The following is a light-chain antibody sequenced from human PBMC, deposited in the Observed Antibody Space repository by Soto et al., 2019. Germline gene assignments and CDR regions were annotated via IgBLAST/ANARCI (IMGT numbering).Light chain of an antibody. CDR3: SSYTSRSTLV. CDR2: QVT. V-gene: IGLV2-8*01. CDR1: SSDVGAYDY. Sequence: QSALTQPPSASGSPGQSVTISCTGTSSDVGAYDYVSWFQQHPGKAPKLIIYQVTKRPSGVPDRFSGSKSGNTASLTVSGLQAEDEADYYCSSYTSRSTLVFGTGTKLTVL. J-gene: IGLJ1*01.